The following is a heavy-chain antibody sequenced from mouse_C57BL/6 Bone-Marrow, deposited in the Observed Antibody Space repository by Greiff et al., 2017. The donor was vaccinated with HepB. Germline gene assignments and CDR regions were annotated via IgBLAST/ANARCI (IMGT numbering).Heavy chain of an antibody. Sequence: QVQLQQPGAELVKPGASVKLSCKASGYTFTSYWMHWVKQRPGQGLEWIGMIHPNSGSTNYNEKFKSKATLTVDKSSSTAYMQLSSLTSEDSAVYYGARSPTVVAPVAYWGQGTLVTVSA. D-gene: IGHD1-1*01. V-gene: IGHV1-64*01. CDR3: ARSPTVVAPVAY. CDR1: GYTFTSYW. J-gene: IGHJ3*01. CDR2: IHPNSGST.